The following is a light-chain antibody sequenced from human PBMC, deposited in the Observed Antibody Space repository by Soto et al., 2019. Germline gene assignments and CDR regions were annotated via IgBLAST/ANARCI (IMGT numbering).Light chain of an antibody. CDR1: SSDVGGYKF. J-gene: IGLJ3*02. CDR2: EVN. CDR3: LSYTSANTRV. Sequence: QSVLNHPASLSASPGQSITISCTGTSSDVGGYKFVSWYQHHPGKAPKLMIYEVNNRPSGVSNRFSGSKSGNTASLTISGLQPEDEADYYCLSYTSANTRVFGGGTKVTVL. V-gene: IGLV2-14*01.